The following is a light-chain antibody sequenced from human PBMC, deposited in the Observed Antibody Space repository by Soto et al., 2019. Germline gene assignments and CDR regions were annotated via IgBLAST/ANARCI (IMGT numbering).Light chain of an antibody. CDR3: CSFTTSTTWV. V-gene: IGLV2-14*01. J-gene: IGLJ3*02. CDR1: SSDIGAYNY. Sequence: QSALTQPASVSGSPGQSITLSCTGTSSDIGAYNYVSWYQQHPGVAPKLLISEVSNRPSGVSNRFSASKSGNTASLTISGLQAEDEADYYCCSFTTSTTWVFGGGTKLTVL. CDR2: EVS.